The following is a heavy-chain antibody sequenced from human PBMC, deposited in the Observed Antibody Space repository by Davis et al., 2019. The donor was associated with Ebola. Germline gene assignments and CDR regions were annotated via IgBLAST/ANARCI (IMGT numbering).Heavy chain of an antibody. Sequence: ASVKVSCKASGYTFTSYAMHWVRQAPGQRLEWMGWINAGNGNTKYSQKFQGRVTITRDTSASTAYMELSSLRSEDTAVYYCARGSGSGWLVGLDFDYWGQGTLVTVSS. CDR3: ARGSGSGWLVGLDFDY. CDR1: GYTFTSYA. D-gene: IGHD6-19*01. J-gene: IGHJ4*02. V-gene: IGHV1-3*01. CDR2: INAGNGNT.